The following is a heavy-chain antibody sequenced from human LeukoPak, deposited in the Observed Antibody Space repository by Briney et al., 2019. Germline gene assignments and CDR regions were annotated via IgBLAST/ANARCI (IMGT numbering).Heavy chain of an antibody. CDR3: ARAAAAGTLAPFDP. J-gene: IGHJ5*02. Sequence: ASVKVSCKASGYTFTNYAMNWVRQAPGQGLEWMGWINPNTGNSTFAQGFTGRFVFSLDTSVSTAYLQISSLKAEDTAVYYCARAAAAGTLAPFDPWGQGTLVTVSS. D-gene: IGHD6-13*01. CDR1: GYTFTNYA. CDR2: INPNTGNS. V-gene: IGHV7-4-1*02.